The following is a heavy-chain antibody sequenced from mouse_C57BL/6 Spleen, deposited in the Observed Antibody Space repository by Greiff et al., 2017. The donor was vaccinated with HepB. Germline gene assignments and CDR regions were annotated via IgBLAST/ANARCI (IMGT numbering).Heavy chain of an antibody. CDR1: GYTFTGYW. CDR2: ILPGSGST. J-gene: IGHJ3*01. D-gene: IGHD2-4*01. V-gene: IGHV1-9*01. Sequence: QVQLQQSGAELMKPGASVKLSCKATGYTFTGYWIEWVKQRPGHGLEWIGEILPGSGSTNYNEKFKGKATFTADTSSNTAYMQLSSLTTEDSAIYYCASVWHDYDRFAYWGQGTLVTVSA. CDR3: ASVWHDYDRFAY.